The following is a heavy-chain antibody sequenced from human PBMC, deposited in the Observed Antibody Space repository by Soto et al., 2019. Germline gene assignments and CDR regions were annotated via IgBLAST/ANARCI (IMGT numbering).Heavy chain of an antibody. CDR2: IVPIRRTA. Sequence: SVKVSCKASGGTFSSYRINWVRQAPGQGLEWVGGIVPIRRTADYAQTFQGRVIITADESARTSYMELRSLRSQDTAVYYCARDSGAKLSSSWGQGTLVTVSS. D-gene: IGHD6-13*01. CDR1: GGTFSSYR. J-gene: IGHJ4*02. V-gene: IGHV1-69*13. CDR3: ARDSGAKLSSS.